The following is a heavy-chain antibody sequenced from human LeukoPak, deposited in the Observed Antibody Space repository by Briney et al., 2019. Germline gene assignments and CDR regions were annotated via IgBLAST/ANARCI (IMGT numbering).Heavy chain of an antibody. Sequence: PSETLSLTCTVSGGSITNFYGGWIRQSPGKGLELVGYIYYSGTTNYSPSLKSRVSISVDTSKKQFSLKLSSVTAADTAVYYCARSPRGGFDIWGQGTM. CDR3: ARSPRGGFDI. D-gene: IGHD2-15*01. CDR2: IYYSGTT. V-gene: IGHV4-59*01. CDR1: GGSITNFY. J-gene: IGHJ3*02.